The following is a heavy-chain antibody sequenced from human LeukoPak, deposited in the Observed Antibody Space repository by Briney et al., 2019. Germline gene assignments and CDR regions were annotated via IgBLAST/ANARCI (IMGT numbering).Heavy chain of an antibody. CDR3: ARVGRGYYDSSGYYPVGAFDI. Sequence: QPGGSLRLSCAASGFTFSSYWMSWVRQAPGKGLEWVANIKQDGSEKYYVDSVKGRFTISRDNAKNSLYLQMNSLRAEDTAVYYCARVGRGYYDSSGYYPVGAFDIWGQGTMVTVSS. CDR2: IKQDGSEK. V-gene: IGHV3-7*01. J-gene: IGHJ3*02. CDR1: GFTFSSYW. D-gene: IGHD3-22*01.